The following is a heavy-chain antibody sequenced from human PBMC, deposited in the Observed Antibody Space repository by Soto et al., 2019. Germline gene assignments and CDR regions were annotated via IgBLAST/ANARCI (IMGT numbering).Heavy chain of an antibody. D-gene: IGHD3-16*01. Sequence: PSETLSLTCTVSGGTISHFYWRWVRQPPGKGLEWIGYLYSSGNPNYNRSLKSRVTISVEASKNQVSLRLTAVTAADTAVYYCARVGGVASRTFDYWGQGTVVTVSS. CDR1: GGTISHFY. CDR2: LYSSGNP. J-gene: IGHJ4*02. CDR3: ARVGGVASRTFDY. V-gene: IGHV4-59*01.